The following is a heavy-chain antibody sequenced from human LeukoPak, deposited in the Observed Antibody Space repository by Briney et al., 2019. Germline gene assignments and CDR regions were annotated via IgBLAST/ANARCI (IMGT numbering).Heavy chain of an antibody. CDR1: GGSISSYY. D-gene: IGHD3-10*01. CDR2: IYYSGST. J-gene: IGHJ3*02. CDR3: ARERAGEGALDI. Sequence: PSETLSLTCTVSGGSISSYYWSWIRQPPGKGLEWIGYIYYSGSTNYNPSLKSRVTISVDTSKNQFSLNLSSVTAADTAVYYCARERAGEGALDIWGQGSLVTVSS. V-gene: IGHV4-59*12.